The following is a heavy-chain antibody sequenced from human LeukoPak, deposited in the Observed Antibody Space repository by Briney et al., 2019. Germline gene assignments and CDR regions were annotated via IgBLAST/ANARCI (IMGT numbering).Heavy chain of an antibody. CDR3: ARDEARPDYYYCWFIDV. CDR1: GATFSSYA. V-gene: IGHV1-69*05. D-gene: IGHD1-1*01. Sequence: SVKLCRYASGATFSSYAISWVRDAPGQGLELMGGIIPIFGLANDAQKVQGRVTSNTAESTVTAYMELSRLRSEDTAVYYCARDEARPDYYYCWFIDVWGKGTTVTVSS. J-gene: IGHJ6*03. CDR2: IIPIFGLA.